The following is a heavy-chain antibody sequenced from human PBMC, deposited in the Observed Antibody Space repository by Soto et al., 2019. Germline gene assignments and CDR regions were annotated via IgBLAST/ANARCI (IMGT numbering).Heavy chain of an antibody. D-gene: IGHD1-26*01. J-gene: IGHJ4*02. Sequence: QVHLVESGGGVVQPGRSLRLSCAASGFSFSTYGMHWVRQAPGKGLEWVAFISNDGSNKYYADSAKGRFTISRDNSKNTLYLQMNSLRAEDTAVYYWAKGFGNYWAFDYWGQGTLVTVSS. CDR1: GFSFSTYG. V-gene: IGHV3-30*18. CDR2: ISNDGSNK. CDR3: AKGFGNYWAFDY.